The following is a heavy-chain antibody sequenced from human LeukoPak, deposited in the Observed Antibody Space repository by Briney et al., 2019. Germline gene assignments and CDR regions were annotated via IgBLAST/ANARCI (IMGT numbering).Heavy chain of an antibody. CDR2: INPSGGST. V-gene: IGHV1-46*01. J-gene: IGHJ6*03. Sequence: ASVKVSCKASGYTFTSYYMHWVRQAPGQGLEWMGIINPSGGSTSYAQKFQGRVTMTRDTSTSTVYMELSSLRSEDTAVYYCARDGAAGITGSTYYYYMDVWGKGTTVTVSS. D-gene: IGHD1-20*01. CDR3: ARDGAAGITGSTYYYYMDV. CDR1: GYTFTSYY.